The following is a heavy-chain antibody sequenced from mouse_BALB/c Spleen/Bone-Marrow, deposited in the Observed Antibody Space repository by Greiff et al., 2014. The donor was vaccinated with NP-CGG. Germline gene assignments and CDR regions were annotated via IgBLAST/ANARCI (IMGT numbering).Heavy chain of an antibody. V-gene: IGHV1-63*02. D-gene: IGHD4-1*01. Sequence: VQLQQSGAELARPGTSVKISCKASGYPFTSHWLGWLKQRPGHGLEWIGDNYPGGGYTKYNENFKGKATLTADTSSSTAYMQLSSLTSEDSVVYLCARYWDGYYFDFWGQGTTLTVSS. CDR1: GYPFTSHW. CDR3: ARYWDGYYFDF. J-gene: IGHJ2*01. CDR2: NYPGGGYT.